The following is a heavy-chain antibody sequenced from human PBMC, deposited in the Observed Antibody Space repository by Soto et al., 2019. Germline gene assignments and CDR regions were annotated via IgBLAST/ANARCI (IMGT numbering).Heavy chain of an antibody. J-gene: IGHJ6*02. Sequence: PGESLKISCKGSGYSFTRDWITWVRQMPGKGLEWMGRIDPRDSYTNYSPSFQGHVTFSADKSINTAYLQWSSLKASDTAIYYCGRLEVVPAAGELGYYYYYGMDVWGQGTTVTVSS. CDR2: IDPRDSYT. D-gene: IGHD2-2*01. V-gene: IGHV5-10-1*01. CDR1: GYSFTRDW. CDR3: GRLEVVPAAGELGYYYYYGMDV.